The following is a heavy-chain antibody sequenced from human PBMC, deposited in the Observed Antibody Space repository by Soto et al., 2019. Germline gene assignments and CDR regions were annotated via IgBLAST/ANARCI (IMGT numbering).Heavy chain of an antibody. Sequence: GGSLRLSCAASGFTFSNYWMRWVRQAPGKGLEWAASIKEDGSAKYYVDSVKGRFTISRDSAKNSVYLQMDSLRAEDTAIYYCARGSASSGTVYWGQGTLVTVSS. J-gene: IGHJ4*02. D-gene: IGHD6-6*01. CDR1: GFTFSNYW. V-gene: IGHV3-7*01. CDR3: ARGSASSGTVY. CDR2: IKEDGSAK.